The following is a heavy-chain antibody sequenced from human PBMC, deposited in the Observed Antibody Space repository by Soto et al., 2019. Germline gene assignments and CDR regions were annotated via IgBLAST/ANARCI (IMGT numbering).Heavy chain of an antibody. J-gene: IGHJ4*02. CDR2: INPKSGGP. CDR3: ASEDCRNTNCLKGFDY. CDR1: GYTFTDYY. D-gene: IGHD2-15*01. Sequence: ASVKVSCKTSGYTFTDYYMHWVRQAPGQGFEWVGGINPKSGGPKYVPKFQGRVTVTRDTSTSTAYMELNRLTSDDTAVYFCASEDCRNTNCLKGFDYWGQGTLVTVSS. V-gene: IGHV1-2*02.